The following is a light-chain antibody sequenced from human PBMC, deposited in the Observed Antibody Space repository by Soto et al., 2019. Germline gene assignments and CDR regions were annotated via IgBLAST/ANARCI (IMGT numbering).Light chain of an antibody. CDR3: QQYGTSSLT. CDR2: HVS. V-gene: IGKV3-20*01. Sequence: DIVLTQSPGTLYLSPGERAILSCRASQSVSSTSLAWYQQRPGQAPRLLIYHVSSRANGIPDRFSGSGSGTDFTVTISTLEPEDFAMYYCQQYGTSSLTFGGGTRVEI. J-gene: IGKJ4*01. CDR1: QSVSSTS.